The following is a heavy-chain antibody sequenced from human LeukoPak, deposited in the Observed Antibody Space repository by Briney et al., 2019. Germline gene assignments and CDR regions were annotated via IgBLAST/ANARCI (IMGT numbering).Heavy chain of an antibody. CDR2: IYRRDGST. Sequence: ASVKVSCKASGYTFTSNYIHWVRQAPGQGLEWMGMIYRRDGSTSYAQKFQGRVTVTRDTSTSTVHMELSGLRSEDTAVYYCARDQEGFDYWGQGTLVTVSS. V-gene: IGHV1-46*01. J-gene: IGHJ4*02. CDR1: GYTFTSNY. CDR3: ARDQEGFDY.